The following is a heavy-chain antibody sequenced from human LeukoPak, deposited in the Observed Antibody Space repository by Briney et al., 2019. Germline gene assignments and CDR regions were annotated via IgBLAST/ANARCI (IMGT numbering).Heavy chain of an antibody. Sequence: GGSLRLSCAASGFTFSSYGMHWVRQAPGKGLQWVAVISYDGSNKYYADSVKGRFTISRDNSKNTLYLQMNRLRAEDTAVYYCAKDGRGPPGDDYYYGMDVWGQGTTVTVSS. CDR3: AKDGRGPPGDDYYYGMDV. V-gene: IGHV3-30*18. CDR2: ISYDGSNK. D-gene: IGHD3-16*01. J-gene: IGHJ6*02. CDR1: GFTFSSYG.